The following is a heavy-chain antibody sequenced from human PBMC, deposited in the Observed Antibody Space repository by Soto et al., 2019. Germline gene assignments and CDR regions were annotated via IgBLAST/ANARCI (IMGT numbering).Heavy chain of an antibody. Sequence: GGSLRLSCAASGFTFSSYAMHWVRQAPGKGLEWVAVISYDGSNKYYADSVKGRFTISRDNSKNTLYLQMNDLRTDDTAVYYCAKGGGYNQLDYWGQGTLVTVSS. V-gene: IGHV3-30-3*01. J-gene: IGHJ4*02. CDR2: ISYDGSNK. D-gene: IGHD3-10*01. CDR1: GFTFSSYA. CDR3: AKGGGYNQLDY.